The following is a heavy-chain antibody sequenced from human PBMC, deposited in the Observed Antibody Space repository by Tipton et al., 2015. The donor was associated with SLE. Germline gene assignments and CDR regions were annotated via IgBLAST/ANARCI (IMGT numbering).Heavy chain of an antibody. D-gene: IGHD3-16*01. CDR3: ARDRGSYRNFVDY. CDR2: ISPHTGDT. V-gene: IGHV1-18*01. Sequence: QLVQSGAEVKEPGASVKVSCKASGFTFSSHGINWVRQAPGQGLEWMGWISPHTGDTKYAQKLQGRVTMTTDTPTSTAYMEMRRLRSDDTAVYYCARDRGSYRNFVDYWGQGTLVTVSS. J-gene: IGHJ4*02. CDR1: GFTFSSHG.